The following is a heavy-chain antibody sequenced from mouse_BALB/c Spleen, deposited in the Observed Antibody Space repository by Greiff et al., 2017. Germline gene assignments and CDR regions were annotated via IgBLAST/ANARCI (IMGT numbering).Heavy chain of an antibody. J-gene: IGHJ3*01. CDR2: INPSTGYT. CDR1: GYTFTSYW. D-gene: IGHD1-1*01. Sequence: VHLVESGAELAKPGASVKMSCKASGYTFTSYWMHWVKQRPGQGLEWIGYINPSTGYTEYNQKFKDKATLTADKSSSTAYMQLSSLTSEDSAVYYCARLAGSSPWFAYWGQGTLVTVSA. CDR3: ARLAGSSPWFAY. V-gene: IGHV1-7*01.